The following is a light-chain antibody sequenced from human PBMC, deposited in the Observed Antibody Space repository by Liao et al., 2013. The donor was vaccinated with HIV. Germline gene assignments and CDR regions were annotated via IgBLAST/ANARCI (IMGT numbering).Light chain of an antibody. CDR2: QDT. Sequence: SYELIQPPSVSVSPGQTASITCSGDKLGDKYVCWYQQKPGQSPVLVIYQDTRRPSGIPERFSGSNSGNIATLTISGTQAMDEADYYCQAWDSSSHYVFGTGTNVTVL. CDR3: QAWDSSSHYV. V-gene: IGLV3-1*01. CDR1: KLGDKY. J-gene: IGLJ1*01.